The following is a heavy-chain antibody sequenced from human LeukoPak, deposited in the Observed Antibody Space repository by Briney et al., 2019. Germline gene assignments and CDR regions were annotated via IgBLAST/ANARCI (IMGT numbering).Heavy chain of an antibody. CDR2: ITGSGDNT. CDR3: AKMQGYFDL. V-gene: IGHV3-23*01. CDR1: GFTFTSQG. J-gene: IGHJ2*01. Sequence: GGSLRLSCAVSGFTFTSQGMAWVRQAPAKGLEWASAITGSGDNTYYADSVKGRFTISRNNSKNTLYLQMNSLSAEDTAVYYCAKMQGYFDLWGRGTLVTVSS.